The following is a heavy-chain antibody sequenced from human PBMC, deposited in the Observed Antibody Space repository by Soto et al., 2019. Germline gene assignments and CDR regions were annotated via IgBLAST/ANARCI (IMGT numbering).Heavy chain of an antibody. V-gene: IGHV3-11*01. CDR2: ISSSGSTI. CDR1: GLSFRDYY. CDR3: ANPCYGRPH. D-gene: IGHD2-15*01. Sequence: GGSLRLSCAACGLSFRDYYMSWIRQDPGKGLEWVSYISSSGSTIYYADSVKGRFTISRDNAKNSLYLQMNSLRAEDTAVYYCANPCYGRPHWGQGTLVTVSS. J-gene: IGHJ4*02.